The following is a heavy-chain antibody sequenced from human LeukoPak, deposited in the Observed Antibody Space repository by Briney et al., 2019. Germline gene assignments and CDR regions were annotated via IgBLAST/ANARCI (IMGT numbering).Heavy chain of an antibody. CDR3: ARDIAAPFDY. J-gene: IGHJ4*02. V-gene: IGHV1-2*02. D-gene: IGHD6-13*01. CDR1: GYTFTGYY. CDR2: INPNSGGT. Sequence: ASVKVSCKASGYTFTGYYMHWVRQAPGQGLEWMGWINPNSGGTNYAQKFQGSVTMTRNTSISTAYMELSSLRSEDTAVYYCARDIAAPFDYWGQGTLVTVSS.